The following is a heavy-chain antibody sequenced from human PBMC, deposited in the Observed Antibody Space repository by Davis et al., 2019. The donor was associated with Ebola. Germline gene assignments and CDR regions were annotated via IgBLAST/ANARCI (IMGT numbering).Heavy chain of an antibody. Sequence: PSETLSLTCAVSGGSISSGGYSWSWIRQPPGKGLEWIGYIYHSGSTYYNPSLKSRVTISVDRSKNQFSLKLSSVTAADTAVYYCASEGTGGLGWFDPWGQGTLVTVSS. D-gene: IGHD2-15*01. CDR2: IYHSGST. CDR1: GGSISSGGYS. J-gene: IGHJ5*02. V-gene: IGHV4-30-2*01. CDR3: ASEGTGGLGWFDP.